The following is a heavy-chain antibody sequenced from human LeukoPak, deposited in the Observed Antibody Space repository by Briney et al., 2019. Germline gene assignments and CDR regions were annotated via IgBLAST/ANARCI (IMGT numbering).Heavy chain of an antibody. CDR1: GYTFTGYY. J-gene: IGHJ1*01. CDR3: ARGTHRIEYFQH. CDR2: IIPIFGTA. V-gene: IGHV1-69*13. Sequence: SVKVSCKASGYTFTGYYMHWVRQAPGQGLEWMGGIIPIFGTANYAQKFQGRVTITADESTSTAYMELSSLRSEDTAVYYCARGTHRIEYFQHWGQGTLVTVSS.